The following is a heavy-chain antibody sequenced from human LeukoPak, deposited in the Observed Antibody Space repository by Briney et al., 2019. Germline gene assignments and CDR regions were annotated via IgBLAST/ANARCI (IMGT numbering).Heavy chain of an antibody. CDR3: ARDPLGYCSSTSCYGFNWFDP. D-gene: IGHD2-2*01. CDR1: GYTFTSYG. CDR2: ISAYNGNT. V-gene: IGHV1-18*01. Sequence: ASVKVSCKASGYTFTSYGISWVRQAPGQGLEWMGWISAYNGNTNYAQKLQGRVTMTTDTSTSTAYMELRSLRSDDTAVYYCARDPLGYCSSTSCYGFNWFDPWGQGTLVTVSS. J-gene: IGHJ5*02.